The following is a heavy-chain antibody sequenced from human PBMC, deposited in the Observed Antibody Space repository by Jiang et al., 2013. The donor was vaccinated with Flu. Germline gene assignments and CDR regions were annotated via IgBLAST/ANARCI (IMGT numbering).Heavy chain of an antibody. J-gene: IGHJ4*02. CDR3: AKDGVPATMIVGFFDY. D-gene: IGHD3-22*01. Sequence: QLLESGGGLVQPGRSLRLSCAASGFTFDDYAMHWVRQAPGKGLEWVSGISWNSGSIGYADSVKGRFTISRDNAKNSLYLQMNSLRAEDTALYYCAKDGVPATMIVGFFDYWGQGTLVTVSS. CDR1: GFTFDDYA. CDR2: ISWNSGSI. V-gene: IGHV3-9*01.